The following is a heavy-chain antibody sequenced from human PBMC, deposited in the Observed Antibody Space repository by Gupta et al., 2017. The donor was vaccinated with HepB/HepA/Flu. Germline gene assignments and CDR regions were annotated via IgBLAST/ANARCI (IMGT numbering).Heavy chain of an antibody. V-gene: IGHV3-7*01. CDR3: ASLDTLGVCSSTNCDHD. CDR1: W. J-gene: IGHJ1*01. CDR2: IKQDGSER. D-gene: IGHD2-2*01. Sequence: WMDWVRQAPGKGLEWVASIKQDGSERYNVDSVKGRVTNYRDNAKNSMYLQMKSLRTEATAVYYCASLDTLGVCSSTNCDHDWGQGTLVTVSS.